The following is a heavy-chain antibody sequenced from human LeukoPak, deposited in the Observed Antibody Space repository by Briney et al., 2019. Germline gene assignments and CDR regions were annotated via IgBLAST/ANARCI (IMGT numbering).Heavy chain of an antibody. J-gene: IGHJ4*02. CDR2: INPNSGGT. CDR3: AGVGATAAATDY. V-gene: IGHV1-2*02. D-gene: IGHD1-26*01. Sequence: ASVKVSCKASGYTFTGYYMHWVRQAPGQGLEWMGWINPNSGGTNYAQKFQGRVTMTRDTSISIAYMELSRLRSDDTAVYYCAGVGATAAATDYWGQGTLVTVSS. CDR1: GYTFTGYY.